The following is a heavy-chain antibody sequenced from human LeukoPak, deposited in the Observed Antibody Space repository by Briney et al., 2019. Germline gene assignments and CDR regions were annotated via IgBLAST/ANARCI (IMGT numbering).Heavy chain of an antibody. CDR1: GGSISSYY. J-gene: IGHJ5*02. CDR2: IYYGGST. D-gene: IGHD4-17*01. Sequence: SETLSLTCTVSGGSISSYYWSWIRQPPGKGLEWIGYIYYGGSTNYNPSLRSRVTISVDTSKNQFSLKLSSVTAADTAVYYCARDDYGDHGWFDPWGQGTLVTVSS. CDR3: ARDDYGDHGWFDP. V-gene: IGHV4-59*01.